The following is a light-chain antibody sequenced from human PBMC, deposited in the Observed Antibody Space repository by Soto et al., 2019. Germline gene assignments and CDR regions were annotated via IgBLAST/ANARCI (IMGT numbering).Light chain of an antibody. Sequence: EIALTQSPGTLSLSPGERATLSCRASQSVRSSYLAWYQQKLGQAPRLLIYGASSRATGIPDRFSGSGSGADFTLTISRLEPEDFAVYYCQQYASSPWTFGQGTKVDIK. J-gene: IGKJ1*01. CDR3: QQYASSPWT. CDR2: GAS. CDR1: QSVRSSY. V-gene: IGKV3-20*01.